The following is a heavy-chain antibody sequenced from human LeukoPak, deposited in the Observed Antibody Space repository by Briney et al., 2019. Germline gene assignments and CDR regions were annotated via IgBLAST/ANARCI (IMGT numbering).Heavy chain of an antibody. Sequence: GGSLRLSCAVSGFTFRSYAMHWVRQAPGKGLVWVSRVKSDGSSTSYADSVKGRFTISRDNARNTLYLQMNSLRAEDTAVYYCARDGFLGPVTAYLDYWGQGTPATVSS. CDR2: VKSDGSST. CDR3: ARDGFLGPVTAYLDY. CDR1: GFTFRSYA. J-gene: IGHJ4*02. D-gene: IGHD2-21*02. V-gene: IGHV3-74*01.